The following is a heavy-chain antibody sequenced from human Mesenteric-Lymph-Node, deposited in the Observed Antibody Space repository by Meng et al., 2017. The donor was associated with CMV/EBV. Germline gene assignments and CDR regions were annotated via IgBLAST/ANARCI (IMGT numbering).Heavy chain of an antibody. CDR3: ARAYTDYAFDY. CDR2: IYWDDDK. J-gene: IGHJ4*02. Sequence: TCSFSGFALSTRGVGVGWIRQPPGKALEWLALIYWDDDKRYRPSLKSRLTITKDTSKNQVVLTMTNMDPVDTATYYCARAYTDYAFDYWGQGTLVTVSS. CDR1: GFALSTRGVG. V-gene: IGHV2-5*02. D-gene: IGHD3-16*01.